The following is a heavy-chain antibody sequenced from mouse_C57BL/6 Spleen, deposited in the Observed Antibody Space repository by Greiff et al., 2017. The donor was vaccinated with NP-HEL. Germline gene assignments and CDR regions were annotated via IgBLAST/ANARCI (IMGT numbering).Heavy chain of an antibody. V-gene: IGHV5-4*01. D-gene: IGHD2-13*01. CDR2: ISDGGSYT. J-gene: IGHJ3*01. Sequence: DVMLVESGGGLVKPGGSLKLSCAASGFTFSSYAMSWVRQTPEKRLEWVATISDGGSYTYYPDNVKGRFTISRDNAKNNLYLQMSHLKSEDTAMDYCARDRSVTAWFAYWGQGTLVTVSA. CDR1: GFTFSSYA. CDR3: ARDRSVTAWFAY.